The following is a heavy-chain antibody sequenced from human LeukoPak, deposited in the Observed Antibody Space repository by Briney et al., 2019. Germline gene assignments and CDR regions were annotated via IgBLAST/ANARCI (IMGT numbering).Heavy chain of an antibody. CDR1: GYTFTSYG. J-gene: IGHJ6*02. CDR3: ARGAEEWSERPILRFLEWSPRYYGMDV. CDR2: ISAYNGNT. V-gene: IGHV1-18*01. D-gene: IGHD3-3*01. Sequence: ASVKVSCKASGYTFTSYGISWVRQAPGQGLEWMGWISAYNGNTNYAQKLQGRVTMTTDTSTSTAYMELRSLRSDDTAVYYCARGAEEWSERPILRFLEWSPRYYGMDVWGQGTTVSVSS.